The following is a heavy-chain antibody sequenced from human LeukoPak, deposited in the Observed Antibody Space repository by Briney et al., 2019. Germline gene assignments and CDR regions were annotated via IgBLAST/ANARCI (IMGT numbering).Heavy chain of an antibody. J-gene: IGHJ4*02. V-gene: IGHV4-61*01. CDR2: IYYSGST. CDR3: ARVGTGDGDYYFDY. Sequence: PSETLSLTCTVSGGFVSSGSYYWSWIRQPPGKGLEWIGYIYYSGSTNYNPSLKSRVTISVDTSKNQFSLKLSSVTAADTAVYYCARVGTGDGDYYFDYWGQGTLVTVSS. D-gene: IGHD4-17*01. CDR1: GGFVSSGSYY.